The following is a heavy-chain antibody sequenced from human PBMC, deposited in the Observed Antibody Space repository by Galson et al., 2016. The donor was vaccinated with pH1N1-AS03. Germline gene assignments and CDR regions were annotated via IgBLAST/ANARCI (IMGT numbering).Heavy chain of an antibody. Sequence: ESLSLTCAVSGASITSNRWWTWVRQIPGRGLEWIGEIYHDGNTHYNPSLKNRLSISVDSSKNQFSLKLTSVTAADTAIYYCARERMGANDYWGPGTLVTVSS. CDR1: GASITSNRW. V-gene: IGHV4-4*02. CDR3: ARERMGANDY. CDR2: IYHDGNT. D-gene: IGHD3-16*01. J-gene: IGHJ4*02.